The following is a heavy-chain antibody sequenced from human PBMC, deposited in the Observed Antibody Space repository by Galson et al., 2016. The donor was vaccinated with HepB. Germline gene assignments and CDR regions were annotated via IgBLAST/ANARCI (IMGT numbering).Heavy chain of an antibody. CDR3: ARASWGFPTTFDF. CDR1: GYVFTTYG. Sequence: SVKVSCKASGYVFTTYGITWVRQAPGQGLEWLGWISVYNGQRKYVQKLQGRVTMTTETSTNTAYIELTSLRSDDTAVCYCARASWGFPTTFDFWGQGTLVTVSS. D-gene: IGHD1-1*01. V-gene: IGHV1-18*01. CDR2: ISVYNGQR. J-gene: IGHJ4*02.